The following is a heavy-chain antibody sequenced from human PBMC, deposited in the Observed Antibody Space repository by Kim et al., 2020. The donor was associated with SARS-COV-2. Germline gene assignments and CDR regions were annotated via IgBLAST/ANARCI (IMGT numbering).Heavy chain of an antibody. V-gene: IGHV3-23*01. CDR3: AKDYYYDNSGPDY. D-gene: IGHD3-22*01. J-gene: IGHJ4*02. Sequence: ASVKGRFTLSSGISKNALYLQMTSLTGEDTAIYYCAKDYYYDNSGPDYWGQGTLVTVSS.